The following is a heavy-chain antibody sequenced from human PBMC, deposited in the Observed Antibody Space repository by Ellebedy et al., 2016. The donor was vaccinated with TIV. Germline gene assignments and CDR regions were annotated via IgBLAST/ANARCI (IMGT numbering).Heavy chain of an antibody. CDR3: ARGDSSGSQTLDY. D-gene: IGHD3-22*01. V-gene: IGHV3-33*08. CDR2: IRYDESKK. Sequence: PGGSLRLSCAASGFLFRNYSMHWVRQAPGKGLEWVAVIRYDESKKYYADSVKGRFTISRDNSKNTLYLQMNRLSAEDTAMYYCARGDSSGSQTLDYWGQGTLVTVSS. CDR1: GFLFRNYS. J-gene: IGHJ4*02.